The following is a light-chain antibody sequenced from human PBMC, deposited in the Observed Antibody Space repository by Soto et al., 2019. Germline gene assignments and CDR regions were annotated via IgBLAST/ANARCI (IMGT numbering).Light chain of an antibody. Sequence: IVMTQPPTILSVSPGARAPLSCRASQSVSSNLAWYQQKPGQAPRLLIYGASTRATGIPARFSGSGSGTEFTLIISSLQSEDFAVYYCQQYNNWPPITFGQGTRLEIK. J-gene: IGKJ5*01. V-gene: IGKV3D-15*01. CDR3: QQYNNWPPIT. CDR1: QSVSSN. CDR2: GAS.